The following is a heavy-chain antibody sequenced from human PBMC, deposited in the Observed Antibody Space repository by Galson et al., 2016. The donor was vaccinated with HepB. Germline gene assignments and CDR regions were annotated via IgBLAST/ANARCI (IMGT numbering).Heavy chain of an antibody. J-gene: IGHJ6*03. V-gene: IGHV1-18*04. CDR2: VNNHNGNR. CDR3: ARWIQTYYYYMDV. Sequence: SVKVSCKASGYGFINYDIIWVRQAPGQGLEWMGWVNNHNGNRNYAQKFQGRVTLTTDTSTNTAYMELRSLRSDDTAVYYCARWIQTYYYYMDVWGKGTTVTISS. D-gene: IGHD5-18*01. CDR1: GYGFINYD.